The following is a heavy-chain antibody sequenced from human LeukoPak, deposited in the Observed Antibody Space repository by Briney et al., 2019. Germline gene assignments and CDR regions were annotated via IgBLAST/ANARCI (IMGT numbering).Heavy chain of an antibody. CDR1: GFTFSSYS. J-gene: IGHJ4*02. CDR3: ARALGYRKTYLDY. Sequence: GGSLRLSCAASGFTFSSYSMNWVRQAPGKGLEWVSSISSSSNYIYYADSVKGRFTISRDNAKNSLYLQMTSLRAEDTAVYYCARALGYRKTYLDYWGQGTLVTVSS. V-gene: IGHV3-21*01. D-gene: IGHD6-13*01. CDR2: ISSSSNYI.